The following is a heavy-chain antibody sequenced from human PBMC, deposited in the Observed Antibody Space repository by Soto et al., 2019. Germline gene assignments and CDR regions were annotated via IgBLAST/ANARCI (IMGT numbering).Heavy chain of an antibody. J-gene: IGHJ6*03. D-gene: IGHD2-15*01. CDR1: GGSFSGYY. V-gene: IGHV4-34*01. CDR3: ARGSSCSGGSCYGWGYYYMDV. Sequence: SETLSLTCAVYGGSFSGYYWSGIRQPPGKGLEWIGEINHSGSTNYNPSLKSRVTISVDTSKNQFSLKLSSVTAADTAVYYCARGSSCSGGSCYGWGYYYMDVWGKGTTVTVSS. CDR2: INHSGST.